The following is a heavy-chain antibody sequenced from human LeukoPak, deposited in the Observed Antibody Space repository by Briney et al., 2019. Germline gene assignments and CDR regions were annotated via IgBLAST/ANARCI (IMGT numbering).Heavy chain of an antibody. J-gene: IGHJ4*02. CDR2: IWYIGST. CDR1: GGYISSSSYY. Sequence: SETLSVTCTVSGGYISSSSYYWGWIRQPPGQGLEWIGRIWYIGSTYYNPSPKRGVTISVETSKHQFSLKLSSVTAAGTAVYYCARQTVAGLLATFDYWGQGTLVTGSS. V-gene: IGHV4-39*01. D-gene: IGHD6-19*01. CDR3: ARQTVAGLLATFDY.